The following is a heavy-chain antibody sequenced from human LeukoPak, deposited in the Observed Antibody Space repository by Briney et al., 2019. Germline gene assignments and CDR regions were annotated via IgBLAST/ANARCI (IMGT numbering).Heavy chain of an antibody. J-gene: IGHJ6*04. CDR3: ARFTLNYYYGMDV. V-gene: IGHV4-34*01. CDR2: INHSGST. CDR1: GGSFSGYY. Sequence: SETLSLTCAVSGGSFSGYYWSWIRQPPGKGLEWIGEINHSGSTNYNPSLKSRVTISLDTSKNQFSLKLSSVTAADTAVYYCARFTLNYYYGMDVWGKGTTVTVSS.